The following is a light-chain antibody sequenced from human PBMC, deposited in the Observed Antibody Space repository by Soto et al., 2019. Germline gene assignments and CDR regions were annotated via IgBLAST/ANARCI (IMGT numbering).Light chain of an antibody. CDR2: DVT. Sequence: LTQPHSVSESPGETVTISCTRTSGGIANNYVSWYQQHPGKAPKLIIYDVTKRPSGVPDRFSGSKSGNTASLIISGLQAADEAEYYCCCCSYAGSSSFRVLFGGGTKVTVL. CDR3: CSYAGSSSFRVL. V-gene: IGLV2-11*01. CDR1: SGGIANNY. J-gene: IGLJ2*01.